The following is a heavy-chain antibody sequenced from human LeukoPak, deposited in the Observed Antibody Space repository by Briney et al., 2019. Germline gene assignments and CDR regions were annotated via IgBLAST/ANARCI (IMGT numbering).Heavy chain of an antibody. Sequence: PGGSLRLSCAASGFTFSSYSMNWVRQAPGKGLVWVSRINGDGSSTSYADSVKGRFTISRDNAENTLYLQINSLRAEDTAVYYCARDRPYDYVWGRYRPPTHAFDIWGQGTMDTVSS. D-gene: IGHD3-16*02. CDR3: ARDRPYDYVWGRYRPPTHAFDI. CDR1: GFTFSSYS. CDR2: INGDGSST. V-gene: IGHV3-74*01. J-gene: IGHJ3*02.